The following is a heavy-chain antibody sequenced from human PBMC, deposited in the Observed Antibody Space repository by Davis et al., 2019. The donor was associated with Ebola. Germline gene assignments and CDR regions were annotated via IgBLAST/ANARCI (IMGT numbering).Heavy chain of an antibody. CDR3: ARRSSYYNHYGMDV. CDR2: IYYSGFT. Sequence: MPSDTLSPTCTVPGGSIRSYYWSWIRQPPGKGLEWIGYIYYSGFTNYNPSLKSRATISVDTSKNQFSLKLTSVTAADTAVYYCARRSSYYNHYGMDVWGKGTTVTVSS. CDR1: GGSIRSYY. D-gene: IGHD1-26*01. J-gene: IGHJ6*04. V-gene: IGHV4-59*08.